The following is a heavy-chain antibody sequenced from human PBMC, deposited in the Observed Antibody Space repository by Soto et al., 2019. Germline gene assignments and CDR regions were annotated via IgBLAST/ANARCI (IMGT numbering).Heavy chain of an antibody. CDR1: GGSISSYY. D-gene: IGHD1-26*01. CDR3: ARLVVGATWYYFDY. J-gene: IGHJ4*02. V-gene: IGHV4-4*07. Sequence: LSLTCTVSGGSISSYYWSWIRQPAGKGLEWIGRIYTSGSTNYNPSLKSRVTMSVDTSKNQFSLKLSSVTAADTAVYYCARLVVGATWYYFDYWGQGTLVTVSS. CDR2: IYTSGST.